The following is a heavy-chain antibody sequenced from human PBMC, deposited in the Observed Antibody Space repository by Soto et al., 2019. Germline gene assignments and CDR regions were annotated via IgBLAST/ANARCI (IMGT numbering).Heavy chain of an antibody. V-gene: IGHV4-39*01. CDR3: AVNNSFLHTFDV. D-gene: IGHD1-20*01. CDR2: VSYSGST. J-gene: IGHJ6*02. Sequence: SEALCLTCTVSVRSMSSSGFCCGWICQTPGKGLEWNATVSYSGSTDYDPSLKSRGSRAADTSKNQFSLALCSVTAADSAVYYFAVNNSFLHTFDVCGQ. CDR1: VRSMSSSGFC.